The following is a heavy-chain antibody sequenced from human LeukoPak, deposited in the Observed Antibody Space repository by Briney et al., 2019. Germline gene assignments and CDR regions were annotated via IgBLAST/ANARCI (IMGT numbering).Heavy chain of an antibody. CDR1: GFTLDDYA. CDR3: AKDYCGGDCYSGWYFDL. J-gene: IGHJ2*01. V-gene: IGHV3-9*01. CDR2: INYNSDTI. D-gene: IGHD2-21*02. Sequence: PGGSLRTSFSAPGFTLDDYAMHWVRPTPGKGPGWVSGINYNSDTIAYADSVKGRFTISRDNAKNSLYLQMNSLRAEDTALYYCAKDYCGGDCYSGWYFDLWGRGTLVTVSS.